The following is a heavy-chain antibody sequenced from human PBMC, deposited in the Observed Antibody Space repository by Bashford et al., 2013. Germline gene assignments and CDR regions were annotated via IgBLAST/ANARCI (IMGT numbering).Heavy chain of an antibody. V-gene: IGHV5-51*01. CDR3: ARSYDFWSGRFYDHYMDV. J-gene: IGHJ6*03. D-gene: IGHD3-3*01. CDR2: IYPGDSDT. Sequence: WVRQMPGKGLEWLGIIYPGDSDTRYNPSLQGQVTISADKSLSTAYLQWSRLKASDTAIYYCARSYDFWSGRFYDHYMDVWGKGTTVTVSS.